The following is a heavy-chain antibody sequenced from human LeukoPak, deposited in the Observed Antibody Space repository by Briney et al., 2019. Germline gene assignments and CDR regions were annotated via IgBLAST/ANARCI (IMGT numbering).Heavy chain of an antibody. CDR1: GGTFSSYA. V-gene: IGHV1-69*13. CDR3: AREKLKNDAFDI. CDR2: IIPIFGTA. J-gene: IGHJ3*02. Sequence: SVKVSCKASGGTFSSYAISWVRQAPGQGLEWMGGIIPIFGTANYAQKFQGRVTITADESTSTAYMELSSLRSKDTAVYYCAREKLKNDAFDIWGQGTMVTVSS.